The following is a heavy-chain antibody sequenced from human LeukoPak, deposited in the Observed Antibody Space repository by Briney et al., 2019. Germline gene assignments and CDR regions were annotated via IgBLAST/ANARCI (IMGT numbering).Heavy chain of an antibody. Sequence: ASVKVSCKASGGTFSSYAISWVRQAPGQGLEWMGIINPSGGSTSYAQKFQGRVTMTRDTSTSTVYMELSRLRSDDTAVYYCASWGYCSSTSCRDVWGKGTTVTVSS. CDR1: GGTFSSYA. V-gene: IGHV1-46*01. D-gene: IGHD2-2*01. J-gene: IGHJ6*04. CDR2: INPSGGST. CDR3: ASWGYCSSTSCRDV.